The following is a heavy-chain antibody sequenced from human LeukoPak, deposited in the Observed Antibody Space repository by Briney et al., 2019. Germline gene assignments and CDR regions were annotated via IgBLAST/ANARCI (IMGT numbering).Heavy chain of an antibody. CDR1: GFIFSGSA. Sequence: GGSLRLSCAASGFIFSGSAIHWVRQASGKGLEWVGRIRTKANSYATSYAASVKGRFTISRDDSNNTAYLQMNSLKTEGTAIYYCTRRIEGGYYYYGMDVWGHGTAVTVSS. J-gene: IGHJ6*02. CDR3: TRRIEGGYYYYGMDV. D-gene: IGHD2-15*01. V-gene: IGHV3-73*01. CDR2: IRTKANSYAT.